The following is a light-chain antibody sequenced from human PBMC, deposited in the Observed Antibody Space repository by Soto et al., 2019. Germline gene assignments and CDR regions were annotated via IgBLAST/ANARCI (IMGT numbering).Light chain of an antibody. J-gene: IGLJ3*02. CDR1: SSDVGGYNY. CDR3: SSFRSGSVVL. V-gene: IGLV2-14*01. Sequence: QSALTQPASVSGPPGQSTTISCTGTSSDVGGYNYVSWYQQHPGKAPTLLIYGVSYRPSGVSARFSGSKFQNTASLTISGLQPEDEADYYCSSFRSGSVVLFGGGTKVTVL. CDR2: GVS.